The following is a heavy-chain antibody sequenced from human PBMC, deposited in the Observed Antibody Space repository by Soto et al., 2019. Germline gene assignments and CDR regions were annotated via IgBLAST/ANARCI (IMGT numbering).Heavy chain of an antibody. D-gene: IGHD2-21*02. J-gene: IGHJ6*02. CDR3: AREDDGGDRDYYGLDV. Sequence: QVQLQQSGPGLVKPSQTLSLTCTVSGGSISGDYYHWTWIRQSPGKGLEWIGYIHFSGSVLYNPSFKSRPTISEDTSKNQFSLHLRSVTAADTAVYFCAREDDGGDRDYYGLDVWGQGTTVTVSS. CDR2: IHFSGSV. CDR1: GGSISGDYYH. V-gene: IGHV4-30-4*08.